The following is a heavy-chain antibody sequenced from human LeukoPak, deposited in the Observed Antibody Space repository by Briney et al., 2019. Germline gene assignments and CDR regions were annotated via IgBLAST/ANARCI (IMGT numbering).Heavy chain of an antibody. Sequence: PGGSLRPSCAASGFTFSSYSMNWVRQAPGKGLEWVSSISSSSSYIYYADSVKGRFTISRDNAKNSLYLQMNSLRAEDTAVYYCARGSSSGCFDYWGQGTLVTVSS. CDR2: ISSSSSYI. V-gene: IGHV3-21*01. CDR3: ARGSSSGCFDY. J-gene: IGHJ4*02. CDR1: GFTFSSYS. D-gene: IGHD6-19*01.